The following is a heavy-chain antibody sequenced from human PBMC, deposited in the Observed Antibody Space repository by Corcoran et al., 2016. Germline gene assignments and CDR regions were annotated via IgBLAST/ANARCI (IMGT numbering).Heavy chain of an antibody. V-gene: IGHV3-49*03. Sequence: EVQLVESGGGLVQPGRSLRLSCTASEFTFGDYGMGWFRQAPGKGLEWIAFIRSKIYGGATEYAASVRGRFSVSRDDSTSIAYLQMNNLKTDDTALYYCARGRTEAGAKYYFDYWGQGILVTVSS. CDR1: EFTFGDYG. J-gene: IGHJ4*02. CDR3: ARGRTEAGAKYYFDY. CDR2: IRSKIYGGAT. D-gene: IGHD1-26*01.